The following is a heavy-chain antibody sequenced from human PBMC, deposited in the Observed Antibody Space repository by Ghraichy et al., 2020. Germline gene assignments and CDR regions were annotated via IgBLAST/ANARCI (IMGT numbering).Heavy chain of an antibody. J-gene: IGHJ4*02. CDR3: ARHIAVSRTRGFDS. CDR2: IFHSGSS. D-gene: IGHD6-19*01. V-gene: IGHV4-4*02. Sequence: TLSLTCAVSGGSITSNWWSWVRQPPGKGLEWVGEIFHSGSSNYNPSLKSRVTISIDKSKNQFSVQLTSVTAADTAVYYCARHIAVSRTRGFDSWGQGTLVTVSS. CDR1: GGSITSNW.